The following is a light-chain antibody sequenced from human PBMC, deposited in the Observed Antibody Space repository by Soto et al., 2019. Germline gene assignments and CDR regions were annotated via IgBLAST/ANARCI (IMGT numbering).Light chain of an antibody. V-gene: IGLV2-23*02. Sequence: QSVLTQPASVSGSPGQSITISCSGTSSDVGSYDLVSWYQQHPGEAPKLMIYEVTKRPSGVSNRFSGSKSGNTASLTIAGLQPEDEADYYCCLFAANRNFVFGTGTKLTVL. CDR3: CLFAANRNFV. CDR2: EVT. J-gene: IGLJ1*01. CDR1: SSDVGSYDL.